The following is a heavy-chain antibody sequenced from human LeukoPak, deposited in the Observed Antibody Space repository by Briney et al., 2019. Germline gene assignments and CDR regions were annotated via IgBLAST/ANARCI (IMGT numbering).Heavy chain of an antibody. D-gene: IGHD3-22*01. V-gene: IGHV1-18*01. CDR1: GYTFTSYG. J-gene: IGHJ4*02. CDR2: ISGYNGHT. Sequence: ASVKVSCKASGYTFTSYGISWVRQAPGQGLEWMGWISGYNGHTKYAQKFQGRVTMTTDTSTSTAYMELRSLRSDDTAVYFCARDLTHRRNYDNSGYQIVPAFWGQGTLVTVSS. CDR3: ARDLTHRRNYDNSGYQIVPAF.